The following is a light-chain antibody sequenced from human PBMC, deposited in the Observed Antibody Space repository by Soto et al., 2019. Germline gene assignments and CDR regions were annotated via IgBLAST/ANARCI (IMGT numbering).Light chain of an antibody. Sequence: DIQMTQSPSTLSASVGDRVTITCRASQSINAWLAWYQQKPGKAPKLLIYDVSTLDSGVPSRFSGSASGTEFTLTISSLESDDFATYYCQQYHRYSTFGQGTTGDIK. CDR3: QQYHRYST. CDR2: DVS. CDR1: QSINAW. V-gene: IGKV1-5*01. J-gene: IGKJ1*01.